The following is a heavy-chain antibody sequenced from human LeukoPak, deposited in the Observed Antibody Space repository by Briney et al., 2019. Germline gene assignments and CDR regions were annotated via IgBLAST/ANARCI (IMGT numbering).Heavy chain of an antibody. Sequence: ASVKVSCKASGYTFTSYDINWVRQAPGQGVEWMGWMNPNRGNTDYAQKFQGRVTMTRNTSISTAYMELSTLRSEDTAVYYCARGKKGSGWYGGAVYWGQGTLVTVSS. J-gene: IGHJ4*02. CDR3: ARGKKGSGWYGGAVY. CDR2: MNPNRGNT. V-gene: IGHV1-8*01. D-gene: IGHD6-19*01. CDR1: GYTFTSYD.